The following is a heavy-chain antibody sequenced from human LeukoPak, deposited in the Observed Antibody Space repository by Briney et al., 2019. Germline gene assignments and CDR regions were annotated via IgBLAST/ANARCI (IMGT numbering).Heavy chain of an antibody. V-gene: IGHV3-11*04. J-gene: IGHJ4*02. Sequence: GGSLRLSCAVSGFTFSDYYMSWTRQAPGKGLEWVSYISDSSSRILYADSVKGRFTISRDNSKNSVYLQMNSLRAEDTAVYYCARSQYDSSSPDYWGQGTLVTVSS. CDR2: ISDSSSRI. D-gene: IGHD3-22*01. CDR3: ARSQYDSSSPDY. CDR1: GFTFSDYY.